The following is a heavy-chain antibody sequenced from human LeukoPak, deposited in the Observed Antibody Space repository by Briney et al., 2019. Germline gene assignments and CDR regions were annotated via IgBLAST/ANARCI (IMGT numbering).Heavy chain of an antibody. CDR3: ARAGYSSSWLLY. CDR1: GFNFSSYE. J-gene: IGHJ4*02. D-gene: IGHD6-13*01. CDR2: ISSGGRTI. Sequence: GGSLRLSCAASGFNFSSYEMNWVRQAPRKGLEWVSAISSGGRTIYYADSVKGRFTISRDNAKNSLYLQMNSLKAEDTAIYYCARAGYSSSWLLYWGQGTLVTVSS. V-gene: IGHV3-48*03.